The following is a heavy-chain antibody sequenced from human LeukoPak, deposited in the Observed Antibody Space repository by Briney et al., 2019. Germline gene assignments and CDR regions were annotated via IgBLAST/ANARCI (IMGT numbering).Heavy chain of an antibody. J-gene: IGHJ4*02. V-gene: IGHV3-23*01. CDR2: ISPSGDNT. Sequence: GGSLRVSCAASGFTFNSYTMHWVRQAPGKGLEWVSTISPSGDNTYFADSVKGRFTISRDNSKDTLVLQRNSLRAEDTALYYCAKDLRGSNAFDFRGQGTLVTVSS. CDR3: AKDLRGSNAFDF. D-gene: IGHD6-13*01. CDR1: GFTFNSYT.